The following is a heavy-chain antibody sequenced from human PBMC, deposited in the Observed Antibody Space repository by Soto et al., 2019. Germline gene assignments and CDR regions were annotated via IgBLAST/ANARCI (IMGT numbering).Heavy chain of an antibody. Sequence: PGGSLGLSCAASGFTFSIYAMSWVRQAPGKGLEWVSAISGSGSHIYYADSVKGRFTISRDNAKNSLYLQMNSLRAEDTAVYYCARASKGDSSGYYYPGAFDIWGQGTMVTVSS. D-gene: IGHD3-22*01. V-gene: IGHV3-21*01. J-gene: IGHJ3*02. CDR2: ISGSGSHI. CDR3: ARASKGDSSGYYYPGAFDI. CDR1: GFTFSIYA.